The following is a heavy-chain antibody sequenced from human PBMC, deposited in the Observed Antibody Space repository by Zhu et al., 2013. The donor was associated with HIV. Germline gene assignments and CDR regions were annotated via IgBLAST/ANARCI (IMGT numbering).Heavy chain of an antibody. D-gene: IGHD2-2*01. CDR2: INAGNGNT. Sequence: QVQLVQSGAEVKKPGASVKVSCKASGYTFTSYAMHWVRQAPGQRLEWMGWINAGNGNTKYSQKFQGRVTITRDTSASTAYMELSSLRSEDTAVYYCARWGPAAISQYGMDVWGQGTTVTVSS. CDR3: ARWGPAAISQYGMDV. V-gene: IGHV1-3*01. CDR1: GYTFTSYA. J-gene: IGHJ6*02.